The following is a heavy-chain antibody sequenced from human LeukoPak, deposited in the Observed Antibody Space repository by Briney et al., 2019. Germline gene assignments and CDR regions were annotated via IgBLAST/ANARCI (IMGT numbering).Heavy chain of an antibody. Sequence: GGSLRLSCAASGFTFSSSWMTWVRQAPGKGLEWVASIREDGSQKSAVDSVRGRFTISRDNARSSLYLQMNSLRAEDTAVYYCARDTDYAFDVWGQGTMVTVSS. CDR1: GFTFSSSW. CDR3: ARDTDYAFDV. V-gene: IGHV3-7*01. J-gene: IGHJ3*01. CDR2: IREDGSQK.